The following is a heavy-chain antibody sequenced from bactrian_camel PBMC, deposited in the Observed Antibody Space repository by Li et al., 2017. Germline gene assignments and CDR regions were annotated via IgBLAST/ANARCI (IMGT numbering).Heavy chain of an antibody. D-gene: IGHD2*01. CDR3: ALALAWRGRWYAPRQWEYQY. Sequence: HVQLVESGGGLVQPGGSLRLSCAASGFTFSSYWMYWVRQAPGKGLEWVSRINSASDGGTIYYADSVKGRFTISRDNGNNTVYLGMNSLKSGDTALYYCALALAWRGRWYAPRQWEYQYWGQGTQVTVS. J-gene: IGHJ4*01. V-gene: IGHV3S1*01. CDR1: GFTFSSYW. CDR2: INSASDGGTI.